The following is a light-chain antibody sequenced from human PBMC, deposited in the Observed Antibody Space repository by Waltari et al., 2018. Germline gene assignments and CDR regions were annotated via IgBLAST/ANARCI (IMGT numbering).Light chain of an antibody. J-gene: IGLJ3*02. Sequence: QSVLTQPPSVSGAPGQQVPISCPGSSSNIGAGYDVHWYQQFPGTAPKLLIYGNSNRPSGVPDRFSGSKSGTSASLAITGLQAEDEADYYCQSYDSSLSGPWVFGGGTKLTVL. CDR1: SSNIGAGYD. CDR3: QSYDSSLSGPWV. CDR2: GNS. V-gene: IGLV1-40*01.